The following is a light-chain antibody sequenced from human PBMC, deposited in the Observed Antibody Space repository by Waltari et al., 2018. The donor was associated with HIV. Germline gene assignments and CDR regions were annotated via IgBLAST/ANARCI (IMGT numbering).Light chain of an antibody. Sequence: IVMSQSPLLLSVPFGGTASISCQSTQSLQHSDRHTYLDWYFQKPGQSPQLLLFFVNNRASGVPDRFSGSASGRDFTLKISAVEADDGGIYYCMQGLQSPYTFGQGTRLEIK. V-gene: IGKV2-28*01. CDR1: QSLQHSDRHTY. J-gene: IGKJ2*01. CDR2: FVN. CDR3: MQGLQSPYT.